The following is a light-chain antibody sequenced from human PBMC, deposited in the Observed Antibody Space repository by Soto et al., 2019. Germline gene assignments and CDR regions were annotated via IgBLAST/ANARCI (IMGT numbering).Light chain of an antibody. V-gene: IGLV4-69*01. J-gene: IGLJ3*02. CDR2: VNSDGSH. CDR1: RGHNSYA. Sequence: QSVLTQSPSASASLGASVKLTCTLSRGHNSYAIAWHQQQPEKGPRYLMKVNSDGSHSKGDGIPDRFSGSSSGAERYLTISSLQSEDESDYYCQTWSTDIRVFGGGTKLTVL. CDR3: QTWSTDIRV.